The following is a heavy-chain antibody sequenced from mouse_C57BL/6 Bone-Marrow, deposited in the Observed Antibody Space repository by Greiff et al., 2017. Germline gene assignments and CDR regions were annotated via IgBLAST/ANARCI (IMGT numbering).Heavy chain of an antibody. CDR2: IYPRDGST. D-gene: IGHD1-1*01. CDR1: GYTFTSYD. Sequence: VQVVESGPELVKPGASVKLSCKASGYTFTSYDINWVKQRPGQGLEWIGWIYPRDGSTKYNEKFKGKATLTVDTSSSTAYMELHSLTSEDSAVYFCARFITTVVEGYFDVWGTGTTVTVSS. V-gene: IGHV1-85*01. CDR3: ARFITTVVEGYFDV. J-gene: IGHJ1*03.